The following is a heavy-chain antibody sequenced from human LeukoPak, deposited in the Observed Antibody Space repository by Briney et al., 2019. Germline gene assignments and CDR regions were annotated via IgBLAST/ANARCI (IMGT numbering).Heavy chain of an antibody. Sequence: GGSLRLSCAASGFTFSSYAMHWVRQAPGRGLEGVAVISYDGSNKYYADSVKGRFTISRDNSKNTLYLQMNSLRAEDTAVYYCARARCSGGSCCSPYYYYYYGMDVWGKGTTVTVSS. CDR2: ISYDGSNK. CDR1: GFTFSSYA. D-gene: IGHD2-15*01. V-gene: IGHV3-30*04. CDR3: ARARCSGGSCCSPYYYYYYGMDV. J-gene: IGHJ6*04.